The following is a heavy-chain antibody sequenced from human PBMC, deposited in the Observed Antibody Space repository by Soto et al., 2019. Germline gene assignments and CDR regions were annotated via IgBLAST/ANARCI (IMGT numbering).Heavy chain of an antibody. CDR2: ISSSSSYI. CDR3: ATGRIPTTSDWYFDL. D-gene: IGHD4-17*01. CDR1: GFTFSSYS. V-gene: IGHV3-21*01. Sequence: EVQLVESGGGLVKPGGSLRLSCAASGFTFSSYSMNWVRQAPGKGLEWVSSISSSSSYIYYADSVKGRFTISRDNAKNSLYLQMNSLRAEDTAVYYCATGRIPTTSDWYFDLCGRGTLVTVSS. J-gene: IGHJ2*01.